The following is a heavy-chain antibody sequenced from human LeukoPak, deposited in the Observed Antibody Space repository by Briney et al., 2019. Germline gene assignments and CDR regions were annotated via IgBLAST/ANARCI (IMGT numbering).Heavy chain of an antibody. J-gene: IGHJ6*03. CDR3: AREPKEEGGYYYYYMDV. Sequence: PSETLSLTCTVSGGSISSYYWSWIRQPAGKGLEWIGRIYTSGSTNYNPSLKSRVTMSVDTSKNQFSLKLSSVTAADTAMYYCAREPKEEGGYYYYYMDVWGKGTTVTVSS. CDR2: IYTSGST. CDR1: GGSISSYY. V-gene: IGHV4-4*07. D-gene: IGHD3-16*01.